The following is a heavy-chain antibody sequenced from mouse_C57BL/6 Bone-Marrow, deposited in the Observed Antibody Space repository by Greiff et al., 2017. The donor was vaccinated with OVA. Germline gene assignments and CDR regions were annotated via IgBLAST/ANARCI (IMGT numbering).Heavy chain of an antibody. CDR2: INHNNGGA. CDR1: GYTFTDYY. D-gene: IGHD1-1*02. V-gene: IGHV1-26*01. Sequence: VQLQQSGPELVKPGASVKISCKASGYTFTDYYMNWVKQSHGKSLEWIGDINHNNGGASYNQKFKGKATLTVDKSSSTAYMELRSLTSEDSAVYYCARSRYGSYYWGQGTTLTVSS. J-gene: IGHJ2*01. CDR3: ARSRYGSYY.